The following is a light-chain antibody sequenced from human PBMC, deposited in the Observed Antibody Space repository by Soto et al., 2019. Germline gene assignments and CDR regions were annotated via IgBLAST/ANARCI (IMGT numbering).Light chain of an antibody. Sequence: DIQMTQSPSTVSTSVGDGVTITCRASQSISTWLAWYQQKPGNAPKLLIYDASTLESGVPSGFSGSGSGTEFTLTISSLQPDDFATYYCQQYNSYPSTFGQGTKLDIK. CDR3: QQYNSYPST. V-gene: IGKV1-5*01. CDR1: QSISTW. J-gene: IGKJ2*01. CDR2: DAS.